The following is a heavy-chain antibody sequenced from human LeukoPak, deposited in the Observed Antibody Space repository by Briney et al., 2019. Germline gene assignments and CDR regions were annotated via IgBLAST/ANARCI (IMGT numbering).Heavy chain of an antibody. D-gene: IGHD2-2*01. V-gene: IGHV3-21*01. CDR3: ARDGGSAMPFDS. J-gene: IGHJ4*02. Sequence: GGSLRLSCAASGFTFSSYSMTWVRQAPGKGLEWVSSFTSGSRSIYYADSVKGRFTISRDNAKNSLYLQMNNLRAEDTAVYYCARDGGSAMPFDSWGQGTLVTVSS. CDR1: GFTFSSYS. CDR2: FTSGSRSI.